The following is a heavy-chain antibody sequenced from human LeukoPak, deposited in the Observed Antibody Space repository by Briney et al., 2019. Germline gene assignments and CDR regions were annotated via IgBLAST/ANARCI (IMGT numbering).Heavy chain of an antibody. V-gene: IGHV1-18*01. CDR2: VSAYNGDT. J-gene: IGHJ4*02. D-gene: IGHD5-18*01. Sequence: GASVKVSCKASGYTFTSNGISWVRQAPGQGLEWMGGVSAYNGDTNYAQKFQGRVTMTTDTSTSTAYMELRSLRSDDTAVYYCARDRLTAMVRGSFDYWGQGTLVIVSS. CDR3: ARDRLTAMVRGSFDY. CDR1: GYTFTSNG.